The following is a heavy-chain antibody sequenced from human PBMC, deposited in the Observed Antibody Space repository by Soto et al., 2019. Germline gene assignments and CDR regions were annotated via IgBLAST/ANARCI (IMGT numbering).Heavy chain of an antibody. Sequence: GASVKVSCKASGYTFTSYDINWVRQATGQGLEWMGWMNPNSGNTGYAQKFQGRVTMTRNTSISTAYMELSSLRSEDTAVYYCARASDSSSSYYYYMDGWGKGTTVTVSS. D-gene: IGHD6-6*01. CDR2: MNPNSGNT. J-gene: IGHJ6*03. CDR3: ARASDSSSSYYYYMDG. V-gene: IGHV1-8*01. CDR1: GYTFTSYD.